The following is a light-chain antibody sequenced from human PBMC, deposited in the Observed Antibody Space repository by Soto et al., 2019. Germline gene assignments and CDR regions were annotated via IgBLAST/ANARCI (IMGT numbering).Light chain of an antibody. Sequence: ESVLTQSPATLSLSPGERTTLSCRASPSVSNSLAWYQHKPGQAPRLLSYDASNRATGVPTRFSGSGSGTDFTLTISSLEPEDFAVYYCQQRNQWPPVTFGGGNRVEIK. J-gene: IGKJ4*01. V-gene: IGKV3-11*01. CDR2: DAS. CDR1: PSVSNS. CDR3: QQRNQWPPVT.